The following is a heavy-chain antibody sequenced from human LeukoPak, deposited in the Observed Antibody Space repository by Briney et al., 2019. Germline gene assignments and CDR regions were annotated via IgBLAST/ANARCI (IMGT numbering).Heavy chain of an antibody. CDR2: IRSKANSYAT. Sequence: GGSLRLSCAASGFTFSGSAMHWVRQASGKGLEWVGRIRSKANSYATAYAASVKGRFTISRDDSKNTAYLQMNSPKTEDTAVYYCTGTIFGVLVDYWGQGTLVTVSS. D-gene: IGHD3-3*01. J-gene: IGHJ4*02. CDR1: GFTFSGSA. V-gene: IGHV3-73*01. CDR3: TGTIFGVLVDY.